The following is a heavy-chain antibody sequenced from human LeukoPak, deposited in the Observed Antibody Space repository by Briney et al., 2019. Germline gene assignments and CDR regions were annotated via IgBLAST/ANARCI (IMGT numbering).Heavy chain of an antibody. CDR2: IKSKTDGGTP. J-gene: IGHJ4*02. CDR1: GFTFSNAW. D-gene: IGHD1-26*01. V-gene: IGHV3-15*01. CDR3: TTYTVGATKSHFDY. Sequence: GGSLRLSCAASGFTFSNAWMNWVRQAPGKGLKWVGRIKSKTDGGTPDYAAPVKGRFTISRDDSKNTLYLQMNSLKTEDTAVYYCTTYTVGATKSHFDYWGQGTLVTVST.